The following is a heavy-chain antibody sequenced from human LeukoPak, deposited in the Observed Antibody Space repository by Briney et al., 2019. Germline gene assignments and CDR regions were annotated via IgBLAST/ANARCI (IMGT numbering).Heavy chain of an antibody. CDR3: ARQGGYNYGIDY. J-gene: IGHJ4*02. CDR1: GGSISSYY. D-gene: IGHD5-24*01. CDR2: IYYSGST. V-gene: IGHV4-59*01. Sequence: SETLSLTCTVSGGSISSYYWSWIRQPPGKGLEWIGYIYYSGSTNYNPSLKSRVTISVDTSKNQFSLKLSSVTAADTAVYYCARQGGYNYGIDYWGQGTLVTVSS.